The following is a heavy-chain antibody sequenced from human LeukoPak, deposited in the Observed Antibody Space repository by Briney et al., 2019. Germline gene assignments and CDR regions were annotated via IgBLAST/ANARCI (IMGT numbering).Heavy chain of an antibody. V-gene: IGHV4-34*01. D-gene: IGHD2-15*01. CDR1: GGSFSGYY. Sequence: ASETLSLTCAVYGGSFSGYYLSWIRQPPGKGMELIGEIKHSRSTNYNPSLKTRVTISVDTSKNQFSLKLCSVTAADTAVYYCARGVKVVVAATEYYYYYYMDVLGKGTTVTVSS. CDR3: ARGVKVVVAATEYYYYYYMDV. CDR2: IKHSRST. J-gene: IGHJ6*03.